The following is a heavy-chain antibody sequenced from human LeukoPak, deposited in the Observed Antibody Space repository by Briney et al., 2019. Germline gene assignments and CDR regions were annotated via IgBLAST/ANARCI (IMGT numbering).Heavy chain of an antibody. D-gene: IGHD6-13*01. V-gene: IGHV1-8*01. CDR3: ARGMNSSSWFNFYYYYGMDV. Sequence: ASVKVSCKASGYTFTSYDINWVRQATGQGLEWMGWMNPNIGNTGYSQRFQGRVTMTRNTSISTAYMELSSLRSEDTAVYYCARGMNSSSWFNFYYYYGMDVWGQGTTVTVSS. CDR1: GYTFTSYD. J-gene: IGHJ6*02. CDR2: MNPNIGNT.